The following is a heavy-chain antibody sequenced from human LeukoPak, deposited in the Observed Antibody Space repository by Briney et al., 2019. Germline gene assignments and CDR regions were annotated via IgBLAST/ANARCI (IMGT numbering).Heavy chain of an antibody. CDR2: IYYSGST. CDR3: ARHVCSNGVCFPYYYYYMDV. J-gene: IGHJ6*03. D-gene: IGHD2-8*01. V-gene: IGHV4-59*08. Sequence: SETLSLTCTVSGGSISKYYWSWIRQPPGKGLEWIGYIYYSGSTNYNPSLKSRVTISVDTSKNQLSLKLGSVTAADTAVYYCARHVCSNGVCFPYYYYYMDVWGKGTTVTVSS. CDR1: GGSISKYY.